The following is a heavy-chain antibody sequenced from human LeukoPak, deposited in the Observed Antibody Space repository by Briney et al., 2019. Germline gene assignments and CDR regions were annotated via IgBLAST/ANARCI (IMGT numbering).Heavy chain of an antibody. Sequence: ASVKVSCKASGGTFSSYAISWVRQAPGQGLEWMGGIIPIFGTANYAQKFQGRVTITADESTSTAYMELSSLRSEDTAVYYCARRRITGTTTAFKGLDYWGQGTLVTVSS. CDR2: IIPIFGTA. V-gene: IGHV1-69*13. J-gene: IGHJ4*02. D-gene: IGHD1-7*01. CDR1: GGTFSSYA. CDR3: ARRRITGTTTAFKGLDY.